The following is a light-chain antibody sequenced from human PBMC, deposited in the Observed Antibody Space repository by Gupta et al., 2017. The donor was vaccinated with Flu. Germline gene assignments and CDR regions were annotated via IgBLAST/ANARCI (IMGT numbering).Light chain of an antibody. CDR3: QQDDSTPKA. CDR2: WAS. J-gene: IGKJ4*01. Sequence: ILITPSPASLALSLCERATINCKSSQSGLYSCNNKNYLDWYQQKPGQPPKLLIYWASTRESGVPDRFSGRGSGTDFTLTISSLQAEDVAVYYCQQDDSTPKAFGGGTKVEIK. CDR1: QSGLYSCNNKNY. V-gene: IGKV4-1*01.